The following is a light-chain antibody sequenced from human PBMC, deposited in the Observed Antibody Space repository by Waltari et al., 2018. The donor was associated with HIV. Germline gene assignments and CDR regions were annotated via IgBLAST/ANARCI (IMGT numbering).Light chain of an antibody. CDR3: QQYGSSPR. Sequence: EAFFTQSPGTLSFSPGERATLSCRARKNTSSNYLVWYQKKAGLAPRPPLYGASSRATGIPDRFSGSGSGTDFTLTISRLEPEDFAVYYCQQYGSSPRFGQGTKVEIK. CDR1: KNTSSNY. CDR2: GAS. J-gene: IGKJ1*01. V-gene: IGKV3-20*01.